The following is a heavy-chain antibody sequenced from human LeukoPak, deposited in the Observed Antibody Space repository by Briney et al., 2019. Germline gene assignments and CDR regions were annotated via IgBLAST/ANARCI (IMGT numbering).Heavy chain of an antibody. Sequence: SETLSLTCTVSGGSISSYDWSWIRQPAGKGLEWIERIYTSGSTNYNPSLKSRVTMSVDTSKNQFSLKLSSVTAADTAVYYCARDGGYYDFWSGPVDYWGQGTLVTVSS. CDR3: ARDGGYYDFWSGPVDY. CDR1: GGSISSYD. V-gene: IGHV4-4*07. J-gene: IGHJ4*02. CDR2: IYTSGST. D-gene: IGHD3-3*01.